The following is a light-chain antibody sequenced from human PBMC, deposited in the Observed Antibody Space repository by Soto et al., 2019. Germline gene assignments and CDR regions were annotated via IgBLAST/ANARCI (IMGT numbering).Light chain of an antibody. V-gene: IGLV2-14*01. Sequence: QSVLTQPASVSGSPGQSITISCTGTSSDVGDYNYVSWYQQHPGKAPKLMIYDVSNRPSGVSNRFSGSKSGNTASLTISGLQAEDEADYYCSSYTSSSTPYVFGTGTKVTV. J-gene: IGLJ1*01. CDR1: SSDVGDYNY. CDR3: SSYTSSSTPYV. CDR2: DVS.